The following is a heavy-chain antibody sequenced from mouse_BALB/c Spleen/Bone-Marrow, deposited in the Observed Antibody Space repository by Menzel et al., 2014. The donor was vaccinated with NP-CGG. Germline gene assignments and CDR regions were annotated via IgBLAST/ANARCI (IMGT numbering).Heavy chain of an antibody. D-gene: IGHD1-1*01. CDR3: ANYYYGSSLFAY. J-gene: IGHJ3*01. CDR2: IDPANGNT. V-gene: IGHV14-3*02. CDR1: GFNIKDTY. Sequence: VQLQQSGAELVKPGASVKLSCTASGFNIKDTYMHWVKQRPEQGLEWIGRIDPANGNTKYDPKFQGKATITADPSSNTAYLQLRSLTSEDTAVYYCANYYYGSSLFAYWGQGTLVTVSA.